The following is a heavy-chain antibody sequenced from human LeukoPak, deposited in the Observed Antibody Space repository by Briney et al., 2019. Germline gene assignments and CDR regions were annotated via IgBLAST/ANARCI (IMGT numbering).Heavy chain of an antibody. Sequence: GASVKVSCKASGYTFTSYGISWVRQAPGQGLEWMGWISAYNGNTNYAQKLQGRVTMTTDTSTSTAYMELRSLRSDDTAVYYCAREVDSSGYSFLVNWFDPWGQGTLVTVSS. CDR2: ISAYNGNT. CDR3: AREVDSSGYSFLVNWFDP. V-gene: IGHV1-18*01. D-gene: IGHD3-22*01. CDR1: GYTFTSYG. J-gene: IGHJ5*02.